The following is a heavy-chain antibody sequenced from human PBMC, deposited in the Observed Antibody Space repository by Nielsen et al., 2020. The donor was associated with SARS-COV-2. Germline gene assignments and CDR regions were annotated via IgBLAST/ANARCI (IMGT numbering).Heavy chain of an antibody. CDR2: ISGSGGST. J-gene: IGHJ6*03. Sequence: GESLKISCAASGFTFSSYAMGWVRQAPGKGLEWVSAISGSGGSTYYADSVKGRFTISRDNSKNTLYLQMSSLRAEDTAVYYCTKIYGGNSGLFHYYYMDVWGKGTTVTVSS. CDR3: TKIYGGNSGLFHYYYMDV. V-gene: IGHV3-23*01. D-gene: IGHD4-23*01. CDR1: GFTFSSYA.